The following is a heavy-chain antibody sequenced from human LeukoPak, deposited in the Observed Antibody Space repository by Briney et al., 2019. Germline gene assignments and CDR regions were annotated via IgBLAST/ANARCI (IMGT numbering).Heavy chain of an antibody. D-gene: IGHD3-9*01. CDR2: MNPNSGNT. CDR1: GYTFTSYD. CDR3: ARGLRYFDWLLLGVDY. J-gene: IGHJ4*02. V-gene: IGHV1-8*01. Sequence: ASVKVSCKASGYTFTSYDINWVRQATGQGLEWMGRMNPNSGNTGYAQKFQGRVTMTRNTSISTAYMELSSLRSEDTAVYYCARGLRYFDWLLLGVDYWGQGTLVTVSS.